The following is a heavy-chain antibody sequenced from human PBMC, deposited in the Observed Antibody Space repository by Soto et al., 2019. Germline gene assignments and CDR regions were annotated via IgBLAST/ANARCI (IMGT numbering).Heavy chain of an antibody. J-gene: IGHJ4*02. CDR3: ARDKGYCSDTSCPDFDY. D-gene: IGHD2-15*01. CDR2: INPNGGST. Sequence: ASVKVSCKASGYIFINYYIHWVRQAPGQGLEWIGIINPNGGSTNYAQKFRGRVTMARDTSTSTAYMDLSSLRSEDTAVYYCARDKGYCSDTSCPDFDYWGQGTLVTVSS. V-gene: IGHV1-46*01. CDR1: GYIFINYY.